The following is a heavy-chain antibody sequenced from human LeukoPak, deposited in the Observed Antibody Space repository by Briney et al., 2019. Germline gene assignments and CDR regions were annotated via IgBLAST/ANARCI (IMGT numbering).Heavy chain of an antibody. J-gene: IGHJ5*02. D-gene: IGHD3-10*01. CDR2: MNPNSGNT. CDR1: GYTFTSYD. Sequence: ASVTVSCKASGYTFTSYDINWVRQATGQGLEWMGWMNPNSGNTGYAQKFQGRVTMTRNTSISTAYMELSSLRSEDTAVYYCARGTALLLWFGESNLFDPWGQGTLVTVSS. CDR3: ARGTALLLWFGESNLFDP. V-gene: IGHV1-8*01.